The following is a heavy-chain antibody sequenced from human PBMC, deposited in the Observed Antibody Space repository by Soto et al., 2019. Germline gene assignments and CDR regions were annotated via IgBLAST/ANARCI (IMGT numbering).Heavy chain of an antibody. V-gene: IGHV3-23*01. CDR3: AKVLRDHSGNSE. Sequence: EVQLLESGGDLVQPGGSLRLSCAASGFTFSSYAMSWVRQAPGKGLEWVSAISGSGGSTYYADSVKGRFTISRDNSKNTLYLQMNSLRAEDTAVYYCAKVLRDHSGNSEWGQGTLVTVSS. CDR2: ISGSGGST. CDR1: GFTFSSYA. J-gene: IGHJ4*02. D-gene: IGHD2-21*02.